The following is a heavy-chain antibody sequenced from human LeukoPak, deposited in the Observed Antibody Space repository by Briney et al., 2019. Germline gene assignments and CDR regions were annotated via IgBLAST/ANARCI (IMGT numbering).Heavy chain of an antibody. CDR1: GDSFSNNSAV. CDR2: TYYRSKWYN. Sequence: SQTFSLTCAISGDSFSNNSAVWNWIRQSPSRGLEWLGRTYYRSKWYNDYGASVKSRITVNPDTSKNQFSLQLNSVTPEDTAVYYCVRSQYWRFDDWGQGTLVTVSS. CDR3: VRSQYWRFDD. J-gene: IGHJ4*02. D-gene: IGHD2-8*02. V-gene: IGHV6-1*01.